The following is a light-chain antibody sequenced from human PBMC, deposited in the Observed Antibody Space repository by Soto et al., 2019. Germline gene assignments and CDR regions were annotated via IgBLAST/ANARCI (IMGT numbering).Light chain of an antibody. CDR3: QQSYSTPFT. J-gene: IGKJ3*01. V-gene: IGKV1-39*01. Sequence: DIQMTQSPSSLSASVGDRVTITCRASQTISDYLNWYQQKPGKAPKLLIYAASSLRSGVPSRFSGSGSGTDFTLIISSLQPEDFATYYCQQSYSTPFTFGPGTKVDIK. CDR2: AAS. CDR1: QTISDY.